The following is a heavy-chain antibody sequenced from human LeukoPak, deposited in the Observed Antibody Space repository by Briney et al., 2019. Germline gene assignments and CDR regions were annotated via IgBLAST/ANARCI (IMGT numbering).Heavy chain of an antibody. D-gene: IGHD3-10*01. CDR3: ARDKYGSSGMDV. CDR2: ISSSGSTI. V-gene: IGHV3-48*03. CDR1: GFTFSSYE. Sequence: PGGSLRLSCAASGFTFSSYEMNWVRQAPGKGLEWVSYISSSGSTIYYADSVKGRFTISRDNAKNSLYLQMNSVRAEDTAVYYCARDKYGSSGMDVWGQGTTVTVSS. J-gene: IGHJ6*02.